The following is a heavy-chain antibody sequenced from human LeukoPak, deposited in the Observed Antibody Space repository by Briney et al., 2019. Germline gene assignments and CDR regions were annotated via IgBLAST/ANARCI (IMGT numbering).Heavy chain of an antibody. D-gene: IGHD3-10*01. CDR3: ARVARRGSAWYFDL. Sequence: GPVKVSCKASGYTFTGYYMHWVRQAPGQGLEWMGWINPNSGGTDYAQKFQGRVTMARDTSISTAYMELSRLRSDDTAVYYCARVARRGSAWYFDLWGRGTLVNVSS. J-gene: IGHJ2*01. CDR2: INPNSGGT. CDR1: GYTFTGYY. V-gene: IGHV1-2*02.